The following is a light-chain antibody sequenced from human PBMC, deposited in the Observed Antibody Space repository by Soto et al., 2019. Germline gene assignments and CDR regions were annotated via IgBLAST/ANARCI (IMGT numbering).Light chain of an antibody. Sequence: DIVMTQSPLSLPVTPGEPASISCRSSQSLLHSNGYNYLDWYLQKPGQSPHLLIYLGSNRASGVPDMFSGSGSDTDFTLKIGRVEAEDVGVYYCMQSLQTPLTFGGGTKVEIK. J-gene: IGKJ4*01. V-gene: IGKV2-28*01. CDR1: QSLLHSNGYNY. CDR3: MQSLQTPLT. CDR2: LGS.